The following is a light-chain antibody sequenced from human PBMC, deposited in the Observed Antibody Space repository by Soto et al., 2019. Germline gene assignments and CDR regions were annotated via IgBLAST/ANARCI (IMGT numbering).Light chain of an antibody. Sequence: EIVMTQSPATLSVSPGERATLSCRASQSISINLAWYQQKPGQAPRLLIYGASTRATGIPARFSGSGSGTEFTLTIRSLQSEDFAVYYCQHYHNWPPWTFGQGTKVEIK. CDR1: QSISIN. J-gene: IGKJ1*01. CDR3: QHYHNWPPWT. CDR2: GAS. V-gene: IGKV3-15*01.